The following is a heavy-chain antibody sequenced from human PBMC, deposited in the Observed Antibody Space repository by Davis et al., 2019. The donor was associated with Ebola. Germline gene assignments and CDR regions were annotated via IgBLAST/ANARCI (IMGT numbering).Heavy chain of an antibody. V-gene: IGHV3-30*03. CDR2: MSYHESHT. CDR1: AFNFGSYG. CDR3: ARESCPNSGPYCTYFEV. Sequence: GESLKISCAAIAFNFGSYGMHWVRQAPGKGLEWVASMSYHESHTSYIDSVRSRFTISRDNSKNTLYLQMNSLRAEDTAVYFCARESCPNSGPYCTYFEVWGQGTQVTVSS. J-gene: IGHJ4*02. D-gene: IGHD3-10*01.